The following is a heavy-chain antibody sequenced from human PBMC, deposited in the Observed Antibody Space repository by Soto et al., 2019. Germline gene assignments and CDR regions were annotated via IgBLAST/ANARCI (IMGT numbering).Heavy chain of an antibody. CDR1: GFSFSRYW. CDR3: ARVHPDGFPKYFDH. V-gene: IGHV3-74*01. Sequence: GGSLRLSCAACGFSFSRYWMYWLRQSPGKGLEWVSRISSDGATASLPASVEGRFAVSRDNAKSEVFLQMNSLRVDDTGVYFCARVHPDGFPKYFDHWGQGVLVTVSS. CDR2: ISSDGATA. J-gene: IGHJ4*02. D-gene: IGHD2-21*01.